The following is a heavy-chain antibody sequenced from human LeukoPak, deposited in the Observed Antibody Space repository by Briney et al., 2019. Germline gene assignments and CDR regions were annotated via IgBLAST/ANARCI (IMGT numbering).Heavy chain of an antibody. CDR2: INHSGST. Sequence: SETLSLTCAVYGGSFSGYYWSWIRQPPGKGLEWIGGINHSGSTNYNPSLKSRVTISVDTSKNQFSLKLSSVTAADTAVYYCARMYYYDSSGPYYYYYGMDVWGQGTTVTVSS. J-gene: IGHJ6*02. V-gene: IGHV4-34*01. CDR1: GGSFSGYY. D-gene: IGHD3-22*01. CDR3: ARMYYYDSSGPYYYYYGMDV.